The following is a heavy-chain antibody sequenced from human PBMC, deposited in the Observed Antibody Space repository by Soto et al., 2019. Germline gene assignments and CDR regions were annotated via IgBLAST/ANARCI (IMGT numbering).Heavy chain of an antibody. CDR2: IYYSGST. CDR1: EGYGSGGGDY. V-gene: IGHV4-61*08. D-gene: IGHD2-15*01. CDR3: ARDQDCSGGSCYGRDDVSDI. Sequence: ASVPKSLTCTVAEGYGSGGGDYWSWNRKPPGKGLDWIGYIYYSGSTNYNPSLKSRVTISVDTSKNQFSLKLSSVTAADTAVYYCARDQDCSGGSCYGRDDVSDIWGQGTMVTVS. J-gene: IGHJ3*02.